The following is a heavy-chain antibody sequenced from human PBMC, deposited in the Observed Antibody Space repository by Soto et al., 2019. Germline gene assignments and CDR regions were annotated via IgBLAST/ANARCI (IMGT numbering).Heavy chain of an antibody. CDR1: GFTFSSYA. CDR2: ISGSGSIT. V-gene: IGHV3-23*01. Sequence: GSLRLSCAASGFTFSSYAMSWVRQAPGKGLEWVSAISGSGSITYYADSVKGRFTISRDNFKNTLYLQMNSLRAEDTAVYYCARQMGDTSSSSFDYWGQGTLVTVSS. CDR3: ARQMGDTSSSSFDY. J-gene: IGHJ4*02. D-gene: IGHD1-26*01.